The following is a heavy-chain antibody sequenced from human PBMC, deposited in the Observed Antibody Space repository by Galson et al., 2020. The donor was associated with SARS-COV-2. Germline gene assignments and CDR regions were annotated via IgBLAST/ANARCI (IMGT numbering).Heavy chain of an antibody. D-gene: IGHD4-17*01. J-gene: IGHJ3*02. CDR1: GTSISGGSYS. V-gene: IGHV4-30-2*01. Sequence: SETLSLTCAVSGTSISGGSYSWNWIRQPPGKGLEWIGYISHSGGTYYNPSLKSRVTISGDRSKNQFSLRLSSVTAADAAVYFCARLHYGEYAPEAFDIWGPGT. CDR2: ISHSGGT. CDR3: ARLHYGEYAPEAFDI.